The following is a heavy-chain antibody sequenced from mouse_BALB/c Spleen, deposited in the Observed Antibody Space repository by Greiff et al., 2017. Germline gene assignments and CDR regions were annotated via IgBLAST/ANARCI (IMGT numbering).Heavy chain of an antibody. CDR1: GYSFTSYY. D-gene: IGHD2-4*01. V-gene: IGHV1-66*01. Sequence: QVQLQQSGAELVRPGASVKISCKASGYSFTSYYIHWVKQRPGQGLEWIGWIFPGSGNTKYNEKFKGKATLTADTSSSTAYMQLSSLTSEDSAVYFCARGKITSAMDYWGQGTSVTVSS. CDR3: ARGKITSAMDY. CDR2: IFPGSGNT. J-gene: IGHJ4*01.